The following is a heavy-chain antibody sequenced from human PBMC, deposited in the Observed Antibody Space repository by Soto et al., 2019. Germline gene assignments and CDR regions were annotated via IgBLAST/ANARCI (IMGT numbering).Heavy chain of an antibody. J-gene: IGHJ6*02. Sequence: GASVKVSCKASGGTFSSYAISWVRQAPGQGLEWMGGIIPIFGTANYAQKFQGRVTITADESTSTAYMELSSLRSEDTAVYYCARDLAGYDFWSGYYTGPSYGMDAWGQGTTVTAP. CDR1: GGTFSSYA. V-gene: IGHV1-69*13. CDR2: IIPIFGTA. D-gene: IGHD3-3*01. CDR3: ARDLAGYDFWSGYYTGPSYGMDA.